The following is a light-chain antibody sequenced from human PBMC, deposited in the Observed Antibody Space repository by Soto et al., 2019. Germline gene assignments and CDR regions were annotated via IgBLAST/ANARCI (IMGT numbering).Light chain of an antibody. CDR1: QTVPSR. V-gene: IGKV3D-15*01. Sequence: EIVMTQSPATLSVYPGEGVTLSCRASQTVPSRIAWYQQKPGQAPRLLIYGASSRATGIPDRFSGSGSGTDFTLTISRLEPEDFAVYYCQQHNNWPPITFGQGTRLEIK. CDR3: QQHNNWPPIT. J-gene: IGKJ5*01. CDR2: GAS.